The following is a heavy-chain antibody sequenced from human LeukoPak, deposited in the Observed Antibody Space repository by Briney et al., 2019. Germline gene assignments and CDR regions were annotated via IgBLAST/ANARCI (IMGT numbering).Heavy chain of an antibody. CDR3: ARGGYSYGYVRRDFDY. CDR1: GFTFSSYG. V-gene: IGHV3-33*01. Sequence: GRSLRLSCAASGFTFSSYGMHWVRQAPGKGLEWVAVIWYDGSNKYYADSVKGRFTISRDNSKNTLYLQMNSLRAEDTAVYYCARGGYSYGYVRRDFDYWGQGTLVTVSS. J-gene: IGHJ4*02. CDR2: IWYDGSNK. D-gene: IGHD5-18*01.